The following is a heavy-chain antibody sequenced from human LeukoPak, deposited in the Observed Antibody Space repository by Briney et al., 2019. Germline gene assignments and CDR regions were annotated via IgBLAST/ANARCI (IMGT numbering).Heavy chain of an antibody. D-gene: IGHD4-17*01. V-gene: IGHV1-2*02. J-gene: IGHJ6*03. CDR2: INPKSGGT. Sequence: SVTVSFMSCRYTFTDYYMHWVRQAPGQGREWMGWINPKSGGTNYVQKLWGRVTLTRDTSISTVYIEPSRLTYSERPVYYCQRVVRTTVNTYHYYYMDGWGKGTTVTISS. CDR3: QRVVRTTVNTYHYYYMDG. CDR1: RYTFTDYY.